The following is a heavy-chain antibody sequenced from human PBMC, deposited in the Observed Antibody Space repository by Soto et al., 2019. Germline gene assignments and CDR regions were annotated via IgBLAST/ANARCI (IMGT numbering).Heavy chain of an antibody. J-gene: IGHJ4*02. D-gene: IGHD3-9*01. CDR1: GGSISSSSYY. CDR2: NYYGGST. V-gene: IGHV4-39*01. Sequence: QLQLQESGPGLVKPSEALSLTCSVSGGSISSSSYYWGWIRQPPGKGLEWIGSNYYGGSTYYNPSLKSRVPISIANSKTQFSLNLSSLTPADTAVYYCARLEGLATISYYFDFWGQGTLVTVSS. CDR3: ARLEGLATISYYFDF.